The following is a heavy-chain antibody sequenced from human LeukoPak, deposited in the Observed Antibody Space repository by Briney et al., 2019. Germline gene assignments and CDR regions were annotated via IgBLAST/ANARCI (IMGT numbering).Heavy chain of an antibody. J-gene: IGHJ3*02. V-gene: IGHV3-48*03. CDR2: ISFSGSTI. CDR1: GFTFSSYE. CDR3: ARDMGLTTVTTVFAFDI. Sequence: GGSLRLSCAASGFTFSSYEMNWVRQAPGKGLEWVSYISFSGSTIYYADSVKGRFTISRDNAKNSLYLQMNSLRAEDTAVYYCARDMGLTTVTTVFAFDIWGQGTMVTVSS. D-gene: IGHD4-17*01.